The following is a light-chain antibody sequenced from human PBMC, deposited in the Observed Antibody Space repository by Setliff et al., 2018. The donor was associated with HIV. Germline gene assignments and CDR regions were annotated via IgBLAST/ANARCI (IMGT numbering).Light chain of an antibody. CDR3: TSYTSSHTLV. V-gene: IGLV2-14*01. CDR2: EVS. CDR1: SSDVGGYNY. J-gene: IGLJ1*01. Sequence: QSVLTQPASVSGSPGQSITISCTGTSSDVGGYNYVSWYQQHPGKAPKVMIYEVSNRPSGVSNRFSGSKSGKTASLTISGLQAEDEADYHCTSYTSSHTLVFGTGTKGTVL.